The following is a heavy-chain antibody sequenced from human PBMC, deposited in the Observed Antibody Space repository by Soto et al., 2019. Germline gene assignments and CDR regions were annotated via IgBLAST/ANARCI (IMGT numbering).Heavy chain of an antibody. CDR3: AKDFPSFADIHYAVDV. J-gene: IGHJ6*04. Sequence: GGSLRLSCAASGFTFSHYAVHWVRQAPGKGLEWVATISYDGDDKFYADSVKGRFTIPRDNSQSTLSLQMNGLRPDDTAVYFCAKDFPSFADIHYAVDVWGKGTTVTVSS. V-gene: IGHV3-30*18. CDR1: GFTFSHYA. CDR2: ISYDGDDK. D-gene: IGHD3-3*01.